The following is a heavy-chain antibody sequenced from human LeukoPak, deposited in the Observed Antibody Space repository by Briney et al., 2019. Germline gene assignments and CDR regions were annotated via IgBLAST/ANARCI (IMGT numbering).Heavy chain of an antibody. CDR2: MYYSGSP. Sequence: PSETLSLTCTVSGGSINSYYWSWIRQPPGKGLEWIGYMYYSGSPNYNPSLKSRVTISVDTSKSQFSLKLSSVTAADAAVYYCARTRGGHRYGLNYWGQGTLVTVSS. D-gene: IGHD1-14*01. CDR3: ARTRGGHRYGLNY. CDR1: GGSINSYY. J-gene: IGHJ4*02. V-gene: IGHV4-59*01.